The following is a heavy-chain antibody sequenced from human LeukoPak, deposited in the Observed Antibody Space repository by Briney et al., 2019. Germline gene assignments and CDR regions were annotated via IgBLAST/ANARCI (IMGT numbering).Heavy chain of an antibody. CDR1: GFPFISYT. CDR2: VLYDGSDQ. D-gene: IGHD3-3*01. V-gene: IGHV3-30*04. J-gene: IGHJ5*02. Sequence: GGPLPLSCAASGFPFISYTMHWVRQAPGKGLEGVAFVLYDGSDQYYAASVKGRFTISRDNSKNTVYLQMNSLTVEDTAVYYCGRDVQSGSLDPWGQGTLVTDSS. CDR3: GRDVQSGSLDP.